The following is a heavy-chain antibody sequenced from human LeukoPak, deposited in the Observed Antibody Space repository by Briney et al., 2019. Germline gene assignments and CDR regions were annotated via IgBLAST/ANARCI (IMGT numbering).Heavy chain of an antibody. CDR3: AGRAGDYSHPYDY. CDR1: GFTVSSNS. Sequence: PGGSLRLSCTVSGFTVSSNSMSWVRQAPGKGLEWVSFIYSGGNTHNSDSVKGRFTISRDNSKNTLYLQMNTLRAEDTAVYYCAGRAGDYSHPYDYWGQGTLVTVSS. V-gene: IGHV3-53*01. D-gene: IGHD3-22*01. CDR2: IYSGGNT. J-gene: IGHJ4*02.